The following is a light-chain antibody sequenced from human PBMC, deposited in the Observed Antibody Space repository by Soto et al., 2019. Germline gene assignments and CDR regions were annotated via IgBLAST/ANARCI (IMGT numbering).Light chain of an antibody. CDR3: QQNNIYSWT. Sequence: DIKMTQSPSTLSASVGDRVTITCRASQSISSWLAWYQQKPGKAPKLLIYDASSLESGVPSRFSGSGSGTEFTLTISSLQPDDFATYYCQQNNIYSWTFGQGTKVDIK. V-gene: IGKV1-5*01. CDR1: QSISSW. J-gene: IGKJ1*01. CDR2: DAS.